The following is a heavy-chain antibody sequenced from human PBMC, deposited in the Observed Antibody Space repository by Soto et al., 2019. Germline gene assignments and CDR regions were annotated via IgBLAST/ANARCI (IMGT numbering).Heavy chain of an antibody. D-gene: IGHD3-3*01. J-gene: IGHJ5*02. Sequence: QVQLQESGPGLVKPSETLSLTCTVSGGSISSYYWSWIRQPPGKGLEWIGYIYYSGSTNYNPSLKRRVTISVDTSKNQFALKLSSVTAAETAVYYCARGLTIFGVQGWFDPWGQGTLVTVSS. CDR3: ARGLTIFGVQGWFDP. CDR2: IYYSGST. V-gene: IGHV4-59*01. CDR1: GGSISSYY.